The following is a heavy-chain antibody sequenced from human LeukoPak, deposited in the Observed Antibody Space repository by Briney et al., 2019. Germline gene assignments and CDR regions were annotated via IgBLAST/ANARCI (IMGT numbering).Heavy chain of an antibody. Sequence: ASVKVSCKASGGTFSSYAISWVRQAPGQGLEWMGRIIPILGIANYAQKFQGRVTITADKSTSTAYMELSSLRSEDTAVYYCVRYRSYSNFTPYYYYGMDVWGQGTTVTVPS. CDR2: IIPILGIA. CDR3: VRYRSYSNFTPYYYYGMDV. CDR1: GGTFSSYA. V-gene: IGHV1-69*04. D-gene: IGHD4-4*01. J-gene: IGHJ6*02.